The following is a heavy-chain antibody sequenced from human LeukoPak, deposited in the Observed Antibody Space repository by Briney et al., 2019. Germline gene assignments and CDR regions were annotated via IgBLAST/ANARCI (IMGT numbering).Heavy chain of an antibody. V-gene: IGHV3-21*01. CDR1: GFTFSSYS. Sequence: PGGSLRLSCAASGFTFSSYSMNWVRQAPGKGLEWVSSISSSSSYIYYADSVEGRFTISRDNAKNSLYLQMNSLRAEDTAVYYCARSGYSYGYIDYWGQGTLVTVSS. CDR2: ISSSSSYI. J-gene: IGHJ4*02. CDR3: ARSGYSYGYIDY. D-gene: IGHD5-18*01.